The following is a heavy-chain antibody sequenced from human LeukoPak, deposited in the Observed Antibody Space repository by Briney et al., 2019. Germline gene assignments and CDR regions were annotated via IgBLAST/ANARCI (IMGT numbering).Heavy chain of an antibody. CDR1: DYTFTSYG. V-gene: IGHV1-18*01. Sequence: ASVKVSCKASDYTFTSYGISWVRQAPGQGLEWMGWISAYNGNTNYAQKLQGRVTMTTDTSTSTAYMELRSLRSDDTAVYYCARAHRTYYYDSSGCFDYWGQGTLVTVSS. D-gene: IGHD3-22*01. CDR3: ARAHRTYYYDSSGCFDY. CDR2: ISAYNGNT. J-gene: IGHJ4*02.